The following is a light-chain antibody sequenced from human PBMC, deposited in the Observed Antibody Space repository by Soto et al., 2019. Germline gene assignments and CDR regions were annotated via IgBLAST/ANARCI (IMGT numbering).Light chain of an antibody. V-gene: IGKV3-15*01. CDR2: GAS. CDR3: QQYNNWHLR. J-gene: IGKJ1*01. CDR1: QSVSSN. Sequence: EIVMTQSPATLSVSPGERATLSCRASQSVSSNLAWYQQKPGQAPRLLIYGASTRATGIPARFSGSGSGTEFTLTISSLQFEDFAVYYCQQYNNWHLRFGQGTKMEIK.